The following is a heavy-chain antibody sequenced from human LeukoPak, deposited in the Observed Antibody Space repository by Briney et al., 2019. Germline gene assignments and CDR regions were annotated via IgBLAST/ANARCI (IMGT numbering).Heavy chain of an antibody. CDR3: ARGRHYGSGSYLLDY. D-gene: IGHD3-10*01. CDR1: GYTFTGYY. V-gene: IGHV1-2*05. J-gene: IGHJ4*02. Sequence: GASVKVSCKDSGYTFTGYYMNWVRQAPGQGLDWMGRINPNSGGTNYALKFQGRVTMTRDTSISTAEMELSRLRSDDPGVYYCARGRHYGSGSYLLDYWGQGTLVTVSS. CDR2: INPNSGGT.